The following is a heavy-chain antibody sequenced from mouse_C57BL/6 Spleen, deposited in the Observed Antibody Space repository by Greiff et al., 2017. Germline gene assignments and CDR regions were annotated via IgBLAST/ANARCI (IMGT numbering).Heavy chain of an antibody. J-gene: IGHJ1*03. CDR2: IDPNSGGT. V-gene: IGHV1-72*01. CDR1: GYTFTSYW. D-gene: IGHD2-1*01. Sequence: QVQLQQPGAELVKPGASVKLSCKASGYTFTSYWMHWVKQRPGRGLEWMGRIDPNSGGTTYNEKFKSKATLTVDKPSSTAYMQLSSLTSEDSAVYYCARGGGNYPSRYFDVWGTGTTVTVSS. CDR3: ARGGGNYPSRYFDV.